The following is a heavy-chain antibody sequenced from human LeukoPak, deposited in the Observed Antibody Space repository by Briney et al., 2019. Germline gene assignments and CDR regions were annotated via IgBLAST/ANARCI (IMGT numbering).Heavy chain of an antibody. J-gene: IGHJ4*02. CDR2: INHSGST. CDR3: ARGVDGAY. Sequence: PSETLSLTCAVYGGSFSGYYWSWIRQPPGKGLEWIGEINHSGSTNYNPSLKSRVTISVDTSKNQFSLKLSSVTAADTAVYYRARGVDGAYWGQGTLVTVSS. D-gene: IGHD3-16*01. V-gene: IGHV4-34*01. CDR1: GGSFSGYY.